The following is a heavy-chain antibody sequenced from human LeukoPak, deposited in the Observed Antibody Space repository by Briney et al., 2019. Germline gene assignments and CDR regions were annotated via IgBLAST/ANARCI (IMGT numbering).Heavy chain of an antibody. Sequence: KSSETLSLTCAVSAGSISSGYWWSWVRQPPGKGLEWIGEIYHSGSANYNPSLKSRVTISVDKSKNQFSLKLSSVTAADTAVYYWARVSSDRLVDYWAQGTLVTVSS. J-gene: IGHJ4*02. CDR1: AGSISSGYW. CDR3: ARVSSDRLVDY. D-gene: IGHD2-21*01. V-gene: IGHV4-4*02. CDR2: IYHSGSA.